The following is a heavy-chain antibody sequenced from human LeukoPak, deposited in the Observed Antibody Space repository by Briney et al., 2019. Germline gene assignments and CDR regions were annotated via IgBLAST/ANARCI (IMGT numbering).Heavy chain of an antibody. CDR1: EFSVGSNY. V-gene: IGHV3-66*01. CDR3: ARLTSTIPDAFDI. Sequence: GGSLRLSCAASEFSVGSNYMTWVRQAPGKGLEWVSLIYSGGSTYYADSVKGRFTISRDNSKNTLYLQMGSLRPEDMAVYYCARLTSTIPDAFDIWGQGTMVTVSS. CDR2: IYSGGST. D-gene: IGHD3-3*01. J-gene: IGHJ3*02.